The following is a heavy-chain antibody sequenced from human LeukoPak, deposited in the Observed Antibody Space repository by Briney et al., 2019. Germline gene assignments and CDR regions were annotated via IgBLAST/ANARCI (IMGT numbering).Heavy chain of an antibody. CDR1: GFSFSMYG. Sequence: GGSLTLSWAASGFSFSMYGMSWVRQAPGKGRHWLSSISVNGINTYYADSVKGRFTISRDNSKNTLYLHMHSLRADDTALYYCAKDLHGAFDYWGQGILVTVSS. D-gene: IGHD3-10*01. CDR2: ISVNGINT. CDR3: AKDLHGAFDY. J-gene: IGHJ4*02. V-gene: IGHV3-23*01.